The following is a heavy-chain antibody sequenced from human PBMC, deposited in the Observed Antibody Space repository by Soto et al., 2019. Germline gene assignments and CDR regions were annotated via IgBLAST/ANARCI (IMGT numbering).Heavy chain of an antibody. V-gene: IGHV1-18*01. CDR2: ISTYRGDT. J-gene: IGHJ3*01. CDR1: GYILSNYG. Sequence: ASVKVSCKASGYILSNYGFSWVRQAPGQGLEWMGWISTYRGDTGYAQKFQGRVTLTADTSTSTAYMEVRSLRSDDTAMYYCARGTGTTAYEVWGQGSLVTVSS. D-gene: IGHD1-1*01. CDR3: ARGTGTTAYEV.